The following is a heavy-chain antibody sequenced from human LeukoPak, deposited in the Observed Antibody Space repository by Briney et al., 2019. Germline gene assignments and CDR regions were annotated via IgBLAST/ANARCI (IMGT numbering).Heavy chain of an antibody. CDR3: ARGAYSSSSFSAFDI. J-gene: IGHJ3*02. D-gene: IGHD6-6*01. Sequence: VKVSCKASGGTFSSYAISWVRQAPGQGLEWMGGIIPIFGTANYAQKFQGRVTITTDESTSTAYMELSSLRSEDTAVYYCARGAYSSSSFSAFDIWGQGTMVTVSS. CDR2: IIPIFGTA. CDR1: GGTFSSYA. V-gene: IGHV1-69*05.